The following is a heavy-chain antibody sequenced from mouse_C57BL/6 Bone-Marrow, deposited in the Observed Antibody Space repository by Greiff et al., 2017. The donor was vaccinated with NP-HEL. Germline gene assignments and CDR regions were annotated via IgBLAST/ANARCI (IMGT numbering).Heavy chain of an antibody. CDR3: AREGGLRRRTYAMDY. D-gene: IGHD2-4*01. V-gene: IGHV5-16*01. CDR2: INYDGSST. J-gene: IGHJ4*01. Sequence: EVMLVESEGGLVQPGSSMQLSCPASGFTFSDYYMAWVRQVPEKGLEWVANINYDGSSTYFLDSLKSRFIISRDNATNILYLQMRRLKSEDTATYYCAREGGLRRRTYAMDYWGQGTSVTVSS. CDR1: GFTFSDYY.